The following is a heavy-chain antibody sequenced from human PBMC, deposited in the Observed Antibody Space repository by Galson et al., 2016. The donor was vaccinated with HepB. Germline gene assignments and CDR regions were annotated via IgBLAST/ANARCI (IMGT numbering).Heavy chain of an antibody. D-gene: IGHD3-16*01. CDR3: AKQFVDV. Sequence: SLRLSCAASGFTLRSFAMNWVRQAPGKGLEWVSSISEYGDTTDYADSVEGRFTISRDNPKNTLYLQMDSLRVEDTAVHYCAKQFVDVWGQGTTVTVSS. V-gene: IGHV3-23*01. CDR2: ISEYGDTT. J-gene: IGHJ6*02. CDR1: GFTLRSFA.